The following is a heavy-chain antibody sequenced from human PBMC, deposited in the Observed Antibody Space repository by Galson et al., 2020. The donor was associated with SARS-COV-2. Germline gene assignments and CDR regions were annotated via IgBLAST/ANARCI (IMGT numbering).Heavy chain of an antibody. CDR1: GFSLSNYD. Sequence: GGSLRLSCVVSGFSLSNYDMHWVRQAPGRGLEWVAAIGRVHDTYYSGSVKGRFTISREDAKNSFYLHMNSLRAEDTAVYFCAREVMSTDYFDAFDIWGQGTMVTVSS. CDR2: IGRVHDT. D-gene: IGHD5-12*01. J-gene: IGHJ3*02. CDR3: AREVMSTDYFDAFDI. V-gene: IGHV3-13*01.